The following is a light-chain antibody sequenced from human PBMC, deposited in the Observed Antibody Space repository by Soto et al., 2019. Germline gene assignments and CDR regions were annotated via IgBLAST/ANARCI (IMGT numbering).Light chain of an antibody. Sequence: EIVLTQSPGTLSLSPGERATLSCRASQSVSSSYLAWYQQKPGQAPRLLIYGASSRATGIPDRFSGSGSGANLHLTISRIEPEDFVVYYCQKYGSSPLFTFGPGTKVDIK. V-gene: IGKV3-20*01. J-gene: IGKJ3*01. CDR1: QSVSSSY. CDR2: GAS. CDR3: QKYGSSPLFT.